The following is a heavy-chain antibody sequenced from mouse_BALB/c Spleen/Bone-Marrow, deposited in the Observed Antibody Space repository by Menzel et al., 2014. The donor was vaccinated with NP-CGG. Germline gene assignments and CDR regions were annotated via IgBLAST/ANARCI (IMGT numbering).Heavy chain of an antibody. CDR2: IAPGSGNI. J-gene: IGHJ4*01. CDR3: ARSYYVSSPYAMDY. D-gene: IGHD1-1*01. CDR1: GYTFXSYW. Sequence: DLVKPGASVKLSCEAPGYTFXSYWINWVKQRPGQGLEWIGRIAPGSGNIYYNEMFKVKATLTVDASSSTAYIQLSSLSSEDSAVYFCARSYYVSSPYAMDYWGQGTSVTVSS. V-gene: IGHV1S41*01.